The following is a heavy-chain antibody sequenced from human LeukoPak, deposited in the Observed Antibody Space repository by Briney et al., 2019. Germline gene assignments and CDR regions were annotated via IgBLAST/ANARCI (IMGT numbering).Heavy chain of an antibody. D-gene: IGHD4-17*01. V-gene: IGHV1-69*13. CDR3: ASHHGDYYFDY. Sequence: SVKVSCKASGGTFSSYAISWVRQATGQGLEWMGGIIPIFGTANYAQKFQGRVTITADESTCTAYMELSSLRSEDTAVYYCASHHGDYYFDYWGRGTLVTVSS. CDR1: GGTFSSYA. CDR2: IIPIFGTA. J-gene: IGHJ4*02.